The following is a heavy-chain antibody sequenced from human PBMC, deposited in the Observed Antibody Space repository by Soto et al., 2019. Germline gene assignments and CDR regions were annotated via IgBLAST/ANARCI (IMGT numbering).Heavy chain of an antibody. V-gene: IGHV3-23*01. CDR1: GFSISTYG. CDR2: FSGGDGGT. J-gene: IGHJ4*02. CDR3: ARWNGFGDY. Sequence: EVQLLGSGGGLVQPGGSLRLSCAASGFSISTYGVTWVRQAPGKGLEWVSGFSGGDGGTHYADSEKGRFTISRDNSKNTAYLLMNSLRTDDTAVYYCARWNGFGDYWGQGTRVTVSS. D-gene: IGHD1-1*01.